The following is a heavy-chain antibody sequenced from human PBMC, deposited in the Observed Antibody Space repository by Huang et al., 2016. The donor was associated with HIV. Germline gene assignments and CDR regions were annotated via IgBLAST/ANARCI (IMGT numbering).Heavy chain of an antibody. J-gene: IGHJ3*02. CDR1: GYTFTSYG. Sequence: QIQLMQSGPELKQPGASVKVSCKASGYTFTSYGITWVRQAPGQGPEVMGWISASSGDTEYAQNFQGRVTLTTDTSTTIAYMELRSLRSDDTAKYYCARDPKYHRIGYYRQRRGIDIWGQGTMVIVSS. CDR2: ISASSGDT. V-gene: IGHV1-18*01. D-gene: IGHD3-22*01. CDR3: ARDPKYHRIGYYRQRRGIDI.